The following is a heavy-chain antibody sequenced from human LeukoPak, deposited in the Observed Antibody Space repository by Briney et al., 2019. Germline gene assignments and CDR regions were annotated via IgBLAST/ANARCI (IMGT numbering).Heavy chain of an antibody. J-gene: IGHJ4*02. CDR3: ARGPSGYHNT. CDR1: GFTFTNHG. D-gene: IGHD5-12*01. Sequence: GGSLRLSCAASGFTFTNHGMNWVRQAPGKGLEWLSGISPRGGGTYYADSVKGRFTIPRDDSKNTLSLQMNSLRAEDTAVYYCARGPSGYHNTGGQGTLVTVSS. V-gene: IGHV3-23*01. CDR2: ISPRGGGT.